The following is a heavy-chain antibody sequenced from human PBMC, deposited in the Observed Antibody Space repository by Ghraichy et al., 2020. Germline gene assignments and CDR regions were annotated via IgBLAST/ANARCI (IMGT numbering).Heavy chain of an antibody. CDR3: GLCEDMEYTGKWLRLNFYYYMDV. CDR1: GGTFSSYA. J-gene: IGHJ6*03. V-gene: IGHV1-69*13. Sequence: SVKVSCKASGGTFSSYAISWVRQAPGQGLEWMGGIIPIFGTANYAQKFQGRVTITADESTSTAYMELSSLRSEDTAVYYCGLCEDMEYTGKWLRLNFYYYMDVWGKGTTVTVSS. CDR2: IIPIFGTA. D-gene: IGHD5-12*01.